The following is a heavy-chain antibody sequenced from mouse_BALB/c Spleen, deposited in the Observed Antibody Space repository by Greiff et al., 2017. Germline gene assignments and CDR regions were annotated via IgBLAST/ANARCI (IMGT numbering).Heavy chain of an antibody. CDR3: ARSRYYGNYYAMDY. CDR1: GYAFTNYL. CDR2: INPGSGGT. Sequence: VQGVESGAVLVRPGTSVKVSCKASGYAFTNYLIEWVKQRPGQGLEWIGVINPGSGGTNYNEKFKGKATLTADKSSSTAYMQLSSLTSDDSAVYFCARSRYYGNYYAMDYWGQGTSVTVSS. D-gene: IGHD1-1*01. J-gene: IGHJ4*01. V-gene: IGHV1-54*01.